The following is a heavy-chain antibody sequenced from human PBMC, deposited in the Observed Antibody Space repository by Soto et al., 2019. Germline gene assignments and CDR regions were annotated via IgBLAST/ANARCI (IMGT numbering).Heavy chain of an antibody. CDR3: ALNGYSSSWYGVY. CDR1: GYSFTSYW. D-gene: IGHD6-13*01. J-gene: IGHJ4*02. Sequence: GESLKISCKGSGYSFTSYWISWVRQMPGKGLEWMGRIDPSDSYTNYSPSFQGHVTISADKSISTAHLQWSSLKASDTAMYYCALNGYSSSWYGVYWGQGTLVTVSS. CDR2: IDPSDSYT. V-gene: IGHV5-10-1*01.